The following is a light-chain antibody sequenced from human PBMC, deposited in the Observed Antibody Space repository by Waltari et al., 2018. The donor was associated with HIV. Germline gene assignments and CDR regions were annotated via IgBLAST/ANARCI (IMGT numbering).Light chain of an antibody. V-gene: IGLV2-23*01. CDR1: SNDVGSYNV. J-gene: IGLJ3*02. CDR3: CSYTGSTTWV. CDR2: EDN. Sequence: QAALTQPASGFGSPGQSITISCTGTSNDVGSYNVFSWYQQHPGKAPKLMIYEDNKRPSGVSNRFSGSKSGNTASLTISGLQAEDEADYYCCSYTGSTTWVFGGGTKLTVL.